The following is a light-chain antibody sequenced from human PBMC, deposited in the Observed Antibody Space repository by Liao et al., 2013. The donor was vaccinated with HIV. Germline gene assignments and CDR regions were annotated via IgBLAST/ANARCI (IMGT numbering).Light chain of an antibody. Sequence: SYELTQPPSVSVSPGQTANITCSGDRLTEKYVYWYQQKPGQSPVLVIFQDSKRPSGVPGRFSGSNSENTATLTISGAQAMDEADYYCQAWDSSTAYVFGSGTKLAVL. V-gene: IGLV3-1*01. J-gene: IGLJ1*01. CDR3: QAWDSSTAYV. CDR1: RLTEKY. CDR2: QDS.